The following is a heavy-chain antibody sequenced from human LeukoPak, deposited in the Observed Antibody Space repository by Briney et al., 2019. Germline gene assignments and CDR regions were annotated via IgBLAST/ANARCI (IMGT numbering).Heavy chain of an antibody. J-gene: IGHJ4*02. CDR2: IYYSGST. CDR1: GGSIRSYY. CDR3: ARSDDYGGIFDY. D-gene: IGHD4-23*01. Sequence: SETLSLNCTVSGGSIRSYYWSWIRQPPGKGLEWIGYIYYSGSTNYNPSLKSRVTISVDTSKNQFSLKLSSVTAADTAVYYCARSDDYGGIFDYWGQGTLVTVSS. V-gene: IGHV4-59*01.